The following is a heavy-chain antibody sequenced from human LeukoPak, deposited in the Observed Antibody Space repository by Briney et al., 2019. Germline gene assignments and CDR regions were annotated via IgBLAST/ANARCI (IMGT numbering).Heavy chain of an antibody. Sequence: SETLSLTCTVSGGSISSYYWSWIRQPPGKGLEWIGYIYYSGSTNYNPSLKSRVTISVDTSKNQFSLKLSSVTAADTTVYYCARGARYGSGSYYVYWGQGTLVTVSS. D-gene: IGHD3-10*01. CDR3: ARGARYGSGSYYVY. V-gene: IGHV4-59*01. CDR2: IYYSGST. J-gene: IGHJ4*02. CDR1: GGSISSYY.